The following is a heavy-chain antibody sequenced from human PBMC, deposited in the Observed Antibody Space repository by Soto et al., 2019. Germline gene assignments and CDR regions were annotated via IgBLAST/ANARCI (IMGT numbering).Heavy chain of an antibody. CDR2: ITGSGDRT. Sequence: EVQLLESGGGLVQPGGSLRLSCAASGFTFSNYDLSWVHQAPGKGLEWVSAITGSGDRTYYADSVKGRFTVSRDNSKNTLSLEMNSLSAEDTALYYCAKGLGSGSYAASYSWGQGTLVTFSS. CDR1: GFTFSNYD. CDR3: AKGLGSGSYAASYS. V-gene: IGHV3-23*01. J-gene: IGHJ4*02. D-gene: IGHD1-26*01.